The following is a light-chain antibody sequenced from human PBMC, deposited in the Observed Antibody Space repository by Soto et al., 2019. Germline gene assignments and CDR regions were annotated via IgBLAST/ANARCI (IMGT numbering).Light chain of an antibody. Sequence: EIVLTQSPGTLSLSPGERATLSCRTSQSVDSNCLAWYQQKPGQAPRLLIYGASNRATVIPDRFSGSGSGTEFTLTISRLEPEDFALYYCQQYGSSPQTFGQGTRVEVK. V-gene: IGKV3-20*01. J-gene: IGKJ1*01. CDR2: GAS. CDR1: QSVDSNC. CDR3: QQYGSSPQT.